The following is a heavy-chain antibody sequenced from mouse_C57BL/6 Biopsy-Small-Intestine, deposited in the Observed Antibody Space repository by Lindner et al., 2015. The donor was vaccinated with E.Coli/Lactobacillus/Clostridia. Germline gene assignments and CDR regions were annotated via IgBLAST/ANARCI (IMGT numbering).Heavy chain of an antibody. CDR2: IWGVGST. J-gene: IGHJ3*01. D-gene: IGHD2-3*01. CDR3: ASARGDGSFDY. CDR1: GFSLTSFG. V-gene: IGHV2-6*01. Sequence: VQLQESGPGLVAPSQSLSITCTVSGFSLTSFGVDWVRQSPGKGLEWLGVIWGVGSTNYNSALKSRLSISKDNSKSQVFLKMNSLQTDDTAIYYCASARGDGSFDYWGQGTLVTVSA.